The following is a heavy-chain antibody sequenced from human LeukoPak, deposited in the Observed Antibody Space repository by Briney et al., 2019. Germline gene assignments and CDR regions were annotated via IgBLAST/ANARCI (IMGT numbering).Heavy chain of an antibody. V-gene: IGHV3-74*01. CDR1: GFTFSSYC. CDR2: IKSDGRT. CDR3: ARAPSEIGGYYPEYFRH. Sequence: GGSLRLSCAASGFTFSSYCMHWVRQAPGKGLVWVSGIKSDGRTRYADSVKGRFTISRDNAKNTVSLQMNSLRAEDTGVYYCARAPSEIGGYYPEYFRHWGQGTLVTVSS. D-gene: IGHD3-22*01. J-gene: IGHJ1*01.